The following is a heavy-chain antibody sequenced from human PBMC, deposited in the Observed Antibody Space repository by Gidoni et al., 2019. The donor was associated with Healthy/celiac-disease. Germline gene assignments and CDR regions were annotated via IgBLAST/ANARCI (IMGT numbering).Heavy chain of an antibody. CDR1: GSPFSSYA. J-gene: IGHJ6*02. CDR3: AKEPNYYDSSGPYV. V-gene: IGHV3-23*01. D-gene: IGHD3-22*01. Sequence: EVQLLESGGGLVQPGGSLRISCAASGSPFSSYARSWVRQAPGKGLEWVSAISGSGGSTYYADSVKGRFTISRDNSKNTLYLQMNSLRAEDTAVYYCAKEPNYYDSSGPYVWGQGTTVTVSS. CDR2: ISGSGGST.